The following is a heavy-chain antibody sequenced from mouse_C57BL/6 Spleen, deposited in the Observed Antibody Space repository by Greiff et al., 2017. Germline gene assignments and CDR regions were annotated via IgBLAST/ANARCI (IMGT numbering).Heavy chain of an antibody. V-gene: IGHV3-6*01. CDR1: GYSITSGYY. Sequence: DVKLQESGPGLVKPSQSLSLTCSVTGYSITSGYYWNWIRQFPGNKLEWMGYISYDGSNNYNPSLKNRISITRDTSKNQFFLKLNSVTTEDTATYYCAREMNTYYFDYWGQGTTLTVSS. CDR3: AREMNTYYFDY. J-gene: IGHJ2*01. D-gene: IGHD5-2*01. CDR2: ISYDGSN.